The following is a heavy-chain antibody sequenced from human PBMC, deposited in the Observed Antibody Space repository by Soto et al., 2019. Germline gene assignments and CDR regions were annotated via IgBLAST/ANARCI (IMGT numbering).Heavy chain of an antibody. Sequence: SGPTLVNPTQTLTLTCTFSGFSLSTSGVGVGWIRQPPGKALEWLALIYWNDDKRYSPSLKSRLTITKDTSKNQVVLTMTNMDPVDTATYYCASSLIYVSLGYHYGMDFRGQRSSVTVSS. CDR1: GFSLSTSGVG. V-gene: IGHV2-5*01. J-gene: IGHJ6*02. CDR2: IYWNDDK. CDR3: ASSLIYVSLGYHYGMDF. D-gene: IGHD7-27*01.